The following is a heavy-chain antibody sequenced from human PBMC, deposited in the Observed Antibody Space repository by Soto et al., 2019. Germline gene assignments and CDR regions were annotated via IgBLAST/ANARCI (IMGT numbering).Heavy chain of an antibody. Sequence: GGSLRLSXAASGFTFSSYSMSWVRQAPGKGLEWVSHITASGGTASYADSVKGRFIISRDTSRDTLYLQMNNLGAEDTAVYYCAKCIHVFWNHDAFHIWGQGTMVTVSS. CDR1: GFTFSSYS. J-gene: IGHJ3*02. CDR3: AKCIHVFWNHDAFHI. V-gene: IGHV3-23*01. D-gene: IGHD1-1*01. CDR2: ITASGGTA.